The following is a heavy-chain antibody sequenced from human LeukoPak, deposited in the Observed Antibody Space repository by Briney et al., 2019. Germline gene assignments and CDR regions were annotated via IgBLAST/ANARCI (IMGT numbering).Heavy chain of an antibody. CDR2: IRSKAYGGTT. CDR3: RGGSYYYDSRDGFDI. CDR1: GFTFGDYA. D-gene: IGHD3-22*01. V-gene: IGHV3-49*03. J-gene: IGHJ3*02. Sequence: GGSLRLSCTASGFTFGDYAMSWFRQAPGKGLEWVGFIRSKAYGGTTEYAASVKGRFTTSRDDSKSIAYLQMNSLKTEDTAVYYCRGGSYYYDSRDGFDIWGQGTMVTVSS.